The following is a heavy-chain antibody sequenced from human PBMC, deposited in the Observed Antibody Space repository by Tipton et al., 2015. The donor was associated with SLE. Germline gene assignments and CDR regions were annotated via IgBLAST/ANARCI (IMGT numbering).Heavy chain of an antibody. CDR2: VFSSGTT. J-gene: IGHJ4*02. CDR1: SGSVSSGAYY. V-gene: IGHV4-31*03. CDR3: ARYFYDSSGVCPFDF. D-gene: IGHD3-22*01. Sequence: TLSLTCTVSSGSVSSGAYYWSWIRQHPGKGLEWIGYVFSSGTTYYNPSLKGRLSLSLDTSQNQLSLKLSSVTSADTAVYYCARYFYDSSGVCPFDFWGQGSLVTVSS.